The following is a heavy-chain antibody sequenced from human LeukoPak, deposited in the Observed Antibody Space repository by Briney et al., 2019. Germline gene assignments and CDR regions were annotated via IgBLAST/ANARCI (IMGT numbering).Heavy chain of an antibody. CDR3: AREPADY. CDR2: ISTYNGNT. V-gene: IGHV1-18*01. CDR1: GYTFSNYG. J-gene: IGHJ4*02. Sequence: PWVSVKVSCKASGYTFSNYGISWVRQAPGQGLEWMGWISTYNGNTKYAQKFQGSVTMTLDTSTSTAYMELRSLRSDDTAVYYCAREPADYWGQGTLVTVSS.